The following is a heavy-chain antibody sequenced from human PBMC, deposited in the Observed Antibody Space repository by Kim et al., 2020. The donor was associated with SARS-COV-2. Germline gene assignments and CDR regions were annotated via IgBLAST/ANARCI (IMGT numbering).Heavy chain of an antibody. Sequence: SETLSLTCAVYGGSFSGYYWSWIRQPPGKGLEWIGEINHSGSTNYNPSLKSRVTISVDTSKNQFSLKLSSVTAADTAVYYCARGLITVTTNWFDPWGQGTLVTVSS. V-gene: IGHV4-34*01. CDR1: GGSFSGYY. D-gene: IGHD4-17*01. CDR3: ARGLITVTTNWFDP. CDR2: INHSGST. J-gene: IGHJ5*02.